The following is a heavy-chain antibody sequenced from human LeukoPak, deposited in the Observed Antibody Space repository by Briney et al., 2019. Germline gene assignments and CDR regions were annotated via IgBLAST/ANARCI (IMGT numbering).Heavy chain of an antibody. V-gene: IGHV4-4*02. CDR2: ISLRGLT. J-gene: IGHJ4*02. CDR1: GGSISGTNW. CDR3: SRESGPFSPFGF. Sequence: PLGTLSLTCGVSGGSISGTNWWSWVRPPPGQGLEWIGEISLRGLTNYNPSLRSRLTMSLDESKNQVSLNLTSVTAADTAVYYCSRESGPFSPFGFWGQGTLVSVHS. D-gene: IGHD1-26*01.